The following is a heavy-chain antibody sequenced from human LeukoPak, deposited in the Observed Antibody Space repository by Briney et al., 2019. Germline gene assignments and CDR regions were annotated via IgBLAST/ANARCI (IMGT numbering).Heavy chain of an antibody. D-gene: IGHD3-9*01. CDR1: GVSISSTEW. CDR3: GKTDIWFNPIDY. J-gene: IGHJ4*02. CDR2: IHRDGRT. V-gene: IGHV4-4*02. Sequence: PSETLSPTCAVSGVSISSTEWWIWVRQSPGQGLEWIGEIHRDGRTRYSPSLTGRVSMSIDYSKNQFSLKVSSVTAADTAIYYCGKTDIWFNPIDYWGPGSLVIVSS.